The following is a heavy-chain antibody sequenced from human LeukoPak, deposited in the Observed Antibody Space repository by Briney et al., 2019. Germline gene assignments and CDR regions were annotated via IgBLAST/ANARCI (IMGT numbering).Heavy chain of an antibody. CDR1: GYTFTGYY. Sequence: ASVKVSCKASGYTFTGYYMHWVGQAPGQGLEWMGWINPNSGGTNYAQKFQGRVTMTRGTSISTAYMGLSRLRSDDTAVYYCARGNPVVTRTRYWYFDLWGRGTLVTVSS. J-gene: IGHJ2*01. V-gene: IGHV1-2*02. D-gene: IGHD1-14*01. CDR3: ARGNPVVTRTRYWYFDL. CDR2: INPNSGGT.